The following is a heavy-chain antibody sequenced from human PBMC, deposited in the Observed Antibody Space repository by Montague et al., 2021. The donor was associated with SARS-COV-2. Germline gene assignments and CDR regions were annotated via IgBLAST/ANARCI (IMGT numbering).Heavy chain of an antibody. Sequence: SETLSLTCTVSGGSISSSTSNWWGWIRQSPGKGLEWIASMYYNRKTYYSPSLKSRVTISVDTSMNQVSLKLSSVTAADTAVYYCVRSRDWFFDYWAREPWSPSPQ. J-gene: IGHJ4*02. D-gene: IGHD3/OR15-3a*01. CDR3: VRSRDWFFDY. CDR2: MYYNRKT. V-gene: IGHV4-39*07. CDR1: GGSISSSTSNW.